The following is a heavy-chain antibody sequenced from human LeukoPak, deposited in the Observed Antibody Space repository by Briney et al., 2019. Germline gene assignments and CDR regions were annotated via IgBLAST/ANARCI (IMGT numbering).Heavy chain of an antibody. CDR1: GFTFDNYA. D-gene: IGHD4-23*01. CDR2: VSSDGTRT. CDR3: AKDPDYGGNSRYGMDV. J-gene: IGHJ6*02. Sequence: GGSLRLSCAPSGFTFDNYAVHWVRQAPGKGLEWVSLVSSDGTRTSYADSVKGRFTISRDNSKHSLYLQMNSLRTEDTALYYCAKDPDYGGNSRYGMDVWGQGTTVTVSS. V-gene: IGHV3-43*02.